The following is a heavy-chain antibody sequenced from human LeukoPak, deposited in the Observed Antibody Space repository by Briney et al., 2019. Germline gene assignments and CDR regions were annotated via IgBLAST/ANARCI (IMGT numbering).Heavy chain of an antibody. CDR1: GFTFSDYY. D-gene: IGHD2/OR15-2a*01. Sequence: SGGSLRLSCAASGFTFSDYYMSWIRQAPGKGLEWVSYISSSGSTIYYADSVKGRFTVSRDNAANSLFLQMNSLRAEDTAVYYCARRSPGTTTAHNLYYTMDVWGRGTTVTVSS. V-gene: IGHV3-11*04. CDR2: ISSSGSTI. CDR3: ARRSPGTTTAHNLYYTMDV. J-gene: IGHJ6*03.